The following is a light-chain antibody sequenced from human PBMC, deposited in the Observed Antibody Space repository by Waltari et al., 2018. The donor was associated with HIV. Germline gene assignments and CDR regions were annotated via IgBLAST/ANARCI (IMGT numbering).Light chain of an antibody. CDR3: QQRSKWPPLT. CDR2: DAS. CDR1: QSVTTY. Sequence: DIVLTQSPATLSLSPGERATLSCRASQSVTTYLAWYQQKPGQAPRLLIYDASNRASGIPARFSGSGSGTDFTLTISSLEPEDFAVYYCQQRSKWPPLTFGGGTK. J-gene: IGKJ4*01. V-gene: IGKV3-11*01.